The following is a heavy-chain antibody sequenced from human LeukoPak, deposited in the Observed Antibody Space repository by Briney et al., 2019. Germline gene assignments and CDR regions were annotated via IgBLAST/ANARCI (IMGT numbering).Heavy chain of an antibody. D-gene: IGHD6-19*01. V-gene: IGHV6-1*01. CDR1: VDSVSSNSAA. CDR2: TYYRSKWYN. Sequence: SQTLSLTCAISVDSVSSNSAAWNWIRQAPSIGLEWLGRTYYRSKWYNDYAVSVKSRITINPDTSKNQFSLQLNSVTPEDTAVYYCVREPVAGTWWFDPWGQGTLVTVSS. CDR3: VREPVAGTWWFDP. J-gene: IGHJ5*02.